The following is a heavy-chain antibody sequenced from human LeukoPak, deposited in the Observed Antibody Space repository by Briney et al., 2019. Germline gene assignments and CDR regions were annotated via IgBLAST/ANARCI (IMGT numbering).Heavy chain of an antibody. CDR3: ARDGSEWGYYYMDV. V-gene: IGHV1-2*02. CDR1: GYTFTGYY. Sequence: GASVKVSCKASGYTFTGYYMHWVRQAPGQGLEWMGWINPNSGGTNYAQKFQGRVTMTRDTSISTAYMELSRLRSDDTAVYYCARDGSEWGYYYMDVWGKGTTVTVSS. D-gene: IGHD1-26*01. J-gene: IGHJ6*03. CDR2: INPNSGGT.